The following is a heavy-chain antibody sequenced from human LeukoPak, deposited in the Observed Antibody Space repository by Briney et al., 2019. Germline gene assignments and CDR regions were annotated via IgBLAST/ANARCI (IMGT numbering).Heavy chain of an antibody. CDR3: ARDQDYDSSGYLVGGFDY. J-gene: IGHJ4*02. Sequence: GGSLRLSCAASGSTFSSHTMNWVRQAPGKGLEWISYISNTGSVIYYADSVKGRFTISRDNAKNSLYLQMNSLRAEDTAVYYCARDQDYDSSGYLVGGFDYWGQGTLVTVSS. V-gene: IGHV3-48*04. CDR1: GSTFSSHT. CDR2: ISNTGSVI. D-gene: IGHD3-22*01.